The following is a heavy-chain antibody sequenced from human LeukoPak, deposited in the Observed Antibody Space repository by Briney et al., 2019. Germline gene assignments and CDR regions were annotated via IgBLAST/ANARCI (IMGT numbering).Heavy chain of an antibody. Sequence: SETLSLTCTVSGGSISSYYWSWIRQPAGKGLEWIGRTYTSGSTNYNPSLKSRVTMSVDTSKNQFSLKLSSVTAADTAVYYCATNLLWFGDRLAFDIWGQGTMVTVSS. D-gene: IGHD3-10*01. V-gene: IGHV4-4*07. CDR3: ATNLLWFGDRLAFDI. J-gene: IGHJ3*02. CDR1: GGSISSYY. CDR2: TYTSGST.